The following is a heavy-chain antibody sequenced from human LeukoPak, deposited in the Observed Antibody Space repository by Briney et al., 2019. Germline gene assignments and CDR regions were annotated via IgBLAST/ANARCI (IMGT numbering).Heavy chain of an antibody. CDR3: ASRRELTGEPY. Sequence: GSLRLSCAASGFTFSSYAMSWVLQPPGKGLEWIVEIYHSGSTLFNPSLRSRVSISVDKSNNRFSLQLSSVTAADTAVYYCASRRELTGEPYWGQGTLVSVSS. CDR1: GFTFSSYAM. J-gene: IGHJ4*02. V-gene: IGHV4-4*02. CDR2: IYHSGST. D-gene: IGHD3-10*01.